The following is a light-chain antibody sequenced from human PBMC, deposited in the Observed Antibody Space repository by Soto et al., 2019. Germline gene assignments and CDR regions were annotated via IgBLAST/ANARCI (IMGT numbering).Light chain of an antibody. CDR3: SSYTPTNTYV. CDR2: EVT. Sequence: QSVLTQPASVSGSPGQSITISCTGTSSDIGGYNYVSWYQQHPGKAPKLMIYEVTNRPSGISNRFSGSKSGNTASLTISGLQAEDEADYYCSSYTPTNTYVFGTGIKVTVL. J-gene: IGLJ1*01. V-gene: IGLV2-14*01. CDR1: SSDIGGYNY.